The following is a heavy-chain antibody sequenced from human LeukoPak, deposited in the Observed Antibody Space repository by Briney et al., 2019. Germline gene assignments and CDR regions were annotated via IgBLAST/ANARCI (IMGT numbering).Heavy chain of an antibody. J-gene: IGHJ6*03. CDR3: ARDRVDIVVVPAAKMGDYYYYYMDV. D-gene: IGHD2-2*01. Sequence: GGSLRLSCAASGFTFSSYWMHWVRQAPGKGPVWVSRINSDGSTTSYADSVKGRFTISRDNAKNSLYLQMNSLRAEDTAVYYYARDRVDIVVVPAAKMGDYYYYYMDVWGKGTTVTVSS. CDR1: GFTFSSYW. CDR2: INSDGSTT. V-gene: IGHV3-74*01.